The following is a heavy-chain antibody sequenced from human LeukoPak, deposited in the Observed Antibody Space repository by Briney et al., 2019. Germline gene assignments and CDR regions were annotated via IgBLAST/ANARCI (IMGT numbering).Heavy chain of an antibody. CDR1: GGSISSSSYY. CDR3: ARELKFGNTGYYFDC. CDR2: IYYSGST. D-gene: IGHD2/OR15-2a*01. Sequence: PSETLSLTCTVSGGSISSSSYYWGWIRQPPGKGLEWIGSIYYSGSTYYNPSLGSRVTMSVDTSKNQFSLKLNSVTAADTAMYYCARELKFGNTGYYFDCWGQGTLVTVSS. J-gene: IGHJ4*02. V-gene: IGHV4-39*07.